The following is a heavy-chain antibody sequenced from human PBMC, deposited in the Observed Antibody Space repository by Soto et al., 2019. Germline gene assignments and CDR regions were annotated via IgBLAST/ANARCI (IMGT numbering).Heavy chain of an antibody. V-gene: IGHV3-74*01. J-gene: IGHJ4*02. CDR2: INSDGSST. Sequence: VQLVESGGGLVQPGGSLRLSCAASGFTFSSYWMHWVRQAPGKGLVRVSRINSDGSSTSYADSVKGRITISRDNAKNTLYMQMNRLRAEDTAVYYCVRTSLVVAAATREDYWGQGTLVTVSS. CDR1: GFTFSSYW. CDR3: VRTSLVVAAATREDY. D-gene: IGHD2-15*01.